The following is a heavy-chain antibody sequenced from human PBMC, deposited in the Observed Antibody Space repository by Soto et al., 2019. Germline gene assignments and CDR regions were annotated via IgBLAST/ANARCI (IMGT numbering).Heavy chain of an antibody. CDR2: IYYSGST. V-gene: IGHV4-39*01. D-gene: IGHD4-17*01. CDR3: ARGHGYGDYTPYYFDY. Sequence: SETLSLTCTVSGGSISSSSYYWGWIRQPPGKGLEWIGSIYYSGSTYYNPSLKSRVTISVDTSKNQFSLKLSSVTAADTAVYYCARGHGYGDYTPYYFDYWGQGTLVTVSS. J-gene: IGHJ4*02. CDR1: GGSISSSSYY.